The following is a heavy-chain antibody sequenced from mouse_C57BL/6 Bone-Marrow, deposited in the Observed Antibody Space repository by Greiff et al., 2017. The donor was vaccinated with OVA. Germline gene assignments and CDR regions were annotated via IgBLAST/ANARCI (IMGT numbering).Heavy chain of an antibody. CDR1: GYTFTSYW. CDR3: ARRYDGYYPFAY. CDR2: IDPSDSYT. J-gene: IGHJ3*01. Sequence: QVQLQQPGAELVMPGASVKLSCKASGYTFTSYWVHWVKQRPGQGLEWIGEIDPSDSYTDYNQKFKGKSTLTVDKSSSTAYMQLSSLTSEDSAVYYCARRYDGYYPFAYWGQGTLVTVSA. D-gene: IGHD2-3*01. V-gene: IGHV1-69*01.